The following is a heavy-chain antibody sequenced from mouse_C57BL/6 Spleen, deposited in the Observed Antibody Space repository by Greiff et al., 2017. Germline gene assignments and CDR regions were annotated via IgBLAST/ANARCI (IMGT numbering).Heavy chain of an antibody. CDR2: IHPSDSDT. V-gene: IGHV1-74*01. D-gene: IGHD3-2*02. J-gene: IGHJ3*01. CDR3: AIRAQATFPFAC. CDR1: GYTFTSYW. Sequence: VKVVESGAELVKPGASVKVSCKASGYTFTSYWMHWVKQRPGQGLEWIGRIHPSDSDTNYNQKFKGKATLTVDKSSSTAYMQLSSLTSEDSAVYYCAIRAQATFPFACWGQGTLVTVSA.